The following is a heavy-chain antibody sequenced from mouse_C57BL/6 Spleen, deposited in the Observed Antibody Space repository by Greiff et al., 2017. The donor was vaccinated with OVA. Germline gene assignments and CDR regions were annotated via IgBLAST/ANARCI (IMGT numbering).Heavy chain of an antibody. V-gene: IGHV1-26*01. Sequence: VKQSHGKSLEWIGDINPNNGGTSYNQKFKGKATLTVDKSSSTAYMELRSLTSEDSAVYYCARSTYYSNRGLNFDYWGQGTTLTVSS. J-gene: IGHJ2*01. D-gene: IGHD2-5*01. CDR3: ARSTYYSNRGLNFDY. CDR2: INPNNGGT.